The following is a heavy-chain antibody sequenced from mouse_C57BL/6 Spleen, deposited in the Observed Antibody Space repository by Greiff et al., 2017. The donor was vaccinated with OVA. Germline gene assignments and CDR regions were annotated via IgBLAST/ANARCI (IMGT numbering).Heavy chain of an antibody. CDR3: ARSGGSLDY. CDR2: IRNKANGYTT. V-gene: IGHV7-3*01. D-gene: IGHD1-1*01. J-gene: IGHJ2*01. CDR1: GFTFTDYY. Sequence: EVMLVESGGGLVQPGGSLILSCAASGFTFTDYYMSWVRQPPGKALEWLGFIRNKANGYTTEYSASVKGRFTISRDNSQSILYLQMNALRAEDSATYYCARSGGSLDYWGQGTTLTVSS.